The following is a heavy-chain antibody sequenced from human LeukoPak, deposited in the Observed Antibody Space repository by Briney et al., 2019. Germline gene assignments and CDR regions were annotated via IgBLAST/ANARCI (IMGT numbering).Heavy chain of an antibody. CDR1: GYTFTGYY. Sequence: GASVKVSCKASGYTFTGYYMHWVRQAPGQGLEWMGGIIPIFGTANYAQKFQGRVTITADKSTSTAYMELSSLRSEDTAVYYCAATVTTYYYYYMDVWGKGTTVTVSS. V-gene: IGHV1-69*06. D-gene: IGHD4-11*01. J-gene: IGHJ6*03. CDR3: AATVTTYYYYYMDV. CDR2: IIPIFGTA.